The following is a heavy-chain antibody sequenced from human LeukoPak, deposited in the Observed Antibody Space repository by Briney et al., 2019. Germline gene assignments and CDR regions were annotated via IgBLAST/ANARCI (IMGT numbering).Heavy chain of an antibody. CDR2: IYYSGST. Sequence: PSETLSLTCTVSGGSICSYYWSWIRQPPGKGLEWIGYIYYSGSTNFNPSLKSRVTISVDTSKNQFSLKLSSVTAADTAVYYCARDRVPAAITFDPWGQGTLVTVSS. V-gene: IGHV4-59*01. J-gene: IGHJ5*02. D-gene: IGHD2-2*01. CDR3: ARDRVPAAITFDP. CDR1: GGSICSYY.